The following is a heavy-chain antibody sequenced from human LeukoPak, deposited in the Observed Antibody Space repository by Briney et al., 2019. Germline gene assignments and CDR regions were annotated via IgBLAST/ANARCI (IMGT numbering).Heavy chain of an antibody. Sequence: PGGSLRLSCAASGFTFSSYSMNWVRQAPGKGLEWVSSISSSSYIYYADSVKGRFTISRDNAKNSLYLQMNGLRAEDTAVYYCARDSAMAAGRGYWGQGTLVTVSS. V-gene: IGHV3-21*01. CDR3: ARDSAMAAGRGY. CDR2: ISSSSYI. CDR1: GFTFSSYS. D-gene: IGHD5-18*01. J-gene: IGHJ4*02.